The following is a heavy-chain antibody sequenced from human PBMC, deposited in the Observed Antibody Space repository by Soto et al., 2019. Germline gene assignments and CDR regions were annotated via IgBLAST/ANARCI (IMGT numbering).Heavy chain of an antibody. CDR1: GGSISSYY. Sequence: QVQLQESGPGLVKPSETLSLTCTVSGGSISSYYWSWIRQPPGKGLEWIGYIYFSGGTNYNPSLKSRDTMSVATSKNQFSRKLSSVTAADTAVYYCARESRSWYGSIWDYWGQGTLVTVSS. CDR3: ARESRSWYGSIWDY. V-gene: IGHV4-59*12. D-gene: IGHD6-13*01. J-gene: IGHJ4*02. CDR2: IYFSGGT.